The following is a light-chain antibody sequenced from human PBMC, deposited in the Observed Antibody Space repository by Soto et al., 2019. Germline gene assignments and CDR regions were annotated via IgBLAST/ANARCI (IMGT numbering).Light chain of an antibody. V-gene: IGKV1-33*01. Sequence: DIQMTQSPSSLSASVGDRVTITCQASQDISNYLNWYQQKPGKAPRLLIYDASNLKTGVPSRFSGTGSGTDFTFTISCLQPEDIATYYCQQYDRLPYTFGQGTRLEIK. CDR2: DAS. CDR3: QQYDRLPYT. J-gene: IGKJ5*01. CDR1: QDISNY.